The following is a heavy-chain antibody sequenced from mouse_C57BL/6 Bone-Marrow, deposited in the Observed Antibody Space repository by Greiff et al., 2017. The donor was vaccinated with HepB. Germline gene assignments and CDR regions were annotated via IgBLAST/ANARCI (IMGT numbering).Heavy chain of an antibody. D-gene: IGHD1-1*01. J-gene: IGHJ2*01. CDR2: IYPGNSDT. V-gene: IGHV1-5*01. CDR1: GYTFTSYW. CDR3: TRGITTVVPDY. Sequence: EVQLQQSGTVLARPGASVKMSCKTSGYTFTSYWMHWVKQRPGQGLEWIGAIYPGNSDTSYNQKFKGKAKMTAVTSASTAYMELSSLTTEDSAVYYCTRGITTVVPDYWGQGTTLTVSS.